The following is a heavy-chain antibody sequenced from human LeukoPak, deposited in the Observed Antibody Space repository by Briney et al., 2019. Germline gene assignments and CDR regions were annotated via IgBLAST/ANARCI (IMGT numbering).Heavy chain of an antibody. CDR3: ARSARDYFDY. CDR1: GGSISSYY. V-gene: IGHV4-59*01. CDR2: IYYSGST. J-gene: IGHJ4*02. Sequence: SGTLSLTCTVSGGSISSYYWSWIRQPPGKGLEWIGYIYYSGSTNYNPSLKSRVTISVDTSKNQFSLKLSSVTAADTAVYYCARSARDYFDYWGQGTLVTVSS.